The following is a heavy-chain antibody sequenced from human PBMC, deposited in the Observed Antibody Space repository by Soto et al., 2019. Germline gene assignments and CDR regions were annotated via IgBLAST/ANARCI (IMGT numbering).Heavy chain of an antibody. Sequence: SETLSLTCTVSGGSISSGDYYWSWIRQPPGKGLEWIGYIYYSGSTYYNPSLKSRVTISVDTSKNQFSLKLSSVTAADTAVYYCAREACRWNYYDSSGYYCPLDYWGQGTLVTVSS. CDR3: AREACRWNYYDSSGYYCPLDY. CDR2: IYYSGST. CDR1: GGSISSGDYY. V-gene: IGHV4-30-4*01. J-gene: IGHJ4*02. D-gene: IGHD3-22*01.